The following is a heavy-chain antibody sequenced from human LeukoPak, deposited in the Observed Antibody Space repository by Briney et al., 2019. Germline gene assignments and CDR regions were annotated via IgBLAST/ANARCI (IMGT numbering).Heavy chain of an antibody. Sequence: PSQTLSLTCAVSGGSISSGGYSWSWIRQPPGKGLEWIGYIYHSGSTYYNPSLKSRVTISVDRSKNQFSLKLSSVTAADTAVYYCARVRSSGWSTLFDYWGQGTLVTVSS. CDR1: GGSISSGGYS. J-gene: IGHJ4*02. CDR3: ARVRSSGWSTLFDY. V-gene: IGHV4-30-2*01. CDR2: IYHSGST. D-gene: IGHD6-19*01.